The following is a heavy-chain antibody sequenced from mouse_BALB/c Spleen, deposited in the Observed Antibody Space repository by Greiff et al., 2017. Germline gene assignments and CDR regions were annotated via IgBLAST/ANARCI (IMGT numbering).Heavy chain of an antibody. CDR2: IYPGNVNT. J-gene: IGHJ4*01. CDR1: GYTFTSYY. V-gene: IGHV1S56*01. D-gene: IGHD1-1*02. CDR3: ARVGGNYEAMDY. Sequence: QVQLQQSGPELVKPGASVRISCKASGYTFTSYYIHWVKQRPGQGLEWIGWIYPGNVNTKYNEKFKGKATLTADKSSSTAYMQLSSLTSEDSAVYCCARVGGNYEAMDYWGQGTSVTVSS.